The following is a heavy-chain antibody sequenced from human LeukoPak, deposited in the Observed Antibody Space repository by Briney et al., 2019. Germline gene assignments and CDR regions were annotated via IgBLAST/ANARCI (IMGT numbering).Heavy chain of an antibody. J-gene: IGHJ6*03. V-gene: IGHV1-46*01. CDR1: GYTFTSYY. Sequence: ASVKVSCKASGYTFTSYYMHWVRQAPGQGLEWMGIINPSGGSTNYAQKSQGRVTITADESTSTAYMELSSLRSEDTAVYYCARDSSGYSGYDWNDGSGNYYYMDVWGKGTTVTISS. CDR3: ARDSSGYSGYDWNDGSGNYYYMDV. CDR2: INPSGGST. D-gene: IGHD5-12*01.